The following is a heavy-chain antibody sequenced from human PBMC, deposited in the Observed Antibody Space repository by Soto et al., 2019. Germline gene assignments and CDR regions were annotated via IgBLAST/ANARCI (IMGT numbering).Heavy chain of an antibody. V-gene: IGHV4-4*02. CDR3: ARDLVVGATGNYYYYYGMDV. Sequence: SETLSLTCAVSGGSISSSNWWSWVRQPPGKGLEWIGEIYHGGSTNYNPSLKGRVTISVDKSKNQFSLKLSSVTAADTAVYYCARDLVVGATGNYYYYYGMDVWGQGTTVTVSS. CDR1: GGSISSSNW. J-gene: IGHJ6*02. D-gene: IGHD1-26*01. CDR2: IYHGGST.